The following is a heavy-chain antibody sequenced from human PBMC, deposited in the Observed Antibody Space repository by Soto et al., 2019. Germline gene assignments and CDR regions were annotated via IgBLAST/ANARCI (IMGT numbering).Heavy chain of an antibody. Sequence: ASVKVSCKASGYTFTSYAMHWVRQAPGQRLEWMGWINAGNGNTKYSQKFQGRVTITRDTSASTAYMELSSLRSEDTAVYYCARSIVVVTVLDYWGQGTLVIVSS. CDR1: GYTFTSYA. CDR2: INAGNGNT. CDR3: ARSIVVVTVLDY. D-gene: IGHD2-21*02. J-gene: IGHJ4*02. V-gene: IGHV1-3*01.